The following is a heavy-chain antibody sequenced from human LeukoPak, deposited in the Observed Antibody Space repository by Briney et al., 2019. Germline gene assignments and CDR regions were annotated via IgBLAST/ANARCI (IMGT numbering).Heavy chain of an antibody. V-gene: IGHV3-53*01. Sequence: GGSLRLSCAASGFTVSSTYMSWVRQAPGKGLEWVSVLYSGGSTYYADSVQGRFTISRDNSKNTLYLQMNSLRAEDTAVHYCARQPDDFSGWNNGQDFFDYWGQGTLVTVSS. J-gene: IGHJ4*02. CDR1: GFTVSSTY. D-gene: IGHD6-19*01. CDR3: ARQPDDFSGWNNGQDFFDY. CDR2: LYSGGST.